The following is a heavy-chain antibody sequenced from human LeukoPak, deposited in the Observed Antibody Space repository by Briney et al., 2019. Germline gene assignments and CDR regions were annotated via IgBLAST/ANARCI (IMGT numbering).Heavy chain of an antibody. V-gene: IGHV4-34*01. CDR1: GGSFSGYY. CDR3: ARVSNYYDSSGYYYGYFDY. CDR2: INHSGST. Sequence: PSETLSLTCAVYGGSFSGYYWSWIRQPPGKGLEWIGEINHSGSTNYNPSLKSRVTISVDTSKNQFSLKLSSVTAADTAVYYCARVSNYYDSSGYYYGYFDYWGQGTLVTVSS. D-gene: IGHD3-22*01. J-gene: IGHJ4*02.